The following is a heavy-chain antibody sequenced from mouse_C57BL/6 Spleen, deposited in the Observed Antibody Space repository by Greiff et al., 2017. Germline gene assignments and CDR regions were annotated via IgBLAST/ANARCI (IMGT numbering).Heavy chain of an antibody. D-gene: IGHD4-1*01. CDR2: IWSGGST. J-gene: IGHJ3*01. CDR1: GFSLTSYG. Sequence: VQLQESGPGLVQPSQSLSITCTVSGFSLTSYGVHWVRQSPGKGLEWLGVIWSGGSTDYNAAFISRLSISKDNSKSQVVFKMNSLQADDTAIYYCARNSLGWDSFAYWGQGTLVTVSA. V-gene: IGHV2-2*01. CDR3: ARNSLGWDSFAY.